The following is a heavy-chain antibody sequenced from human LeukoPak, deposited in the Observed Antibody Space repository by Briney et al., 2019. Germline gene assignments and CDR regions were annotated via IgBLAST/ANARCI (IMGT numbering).Heavy chain of an antibody. V-gene: IGHV3-15*01. CDR2: IKSKTDGGTT. D-gene: IGHD5-24*01. J-gene: IGHJ1*01. Sequence: KAGGSLRLSCAASGFTFSNAWMSWVRQAPGKGLEWVGRIKSKTDGGTTDYAAPVKGRFTISRDDSKNTLYLQMNSLKTEDTAFYYCIRYGYNILEYSHQWGQGTLVTVSS. CDR1: GFTFSNAW. CDR3: IRYGYNILEYSHQ.